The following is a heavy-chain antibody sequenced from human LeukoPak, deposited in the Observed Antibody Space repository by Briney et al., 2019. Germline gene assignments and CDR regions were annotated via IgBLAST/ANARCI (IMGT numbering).Heavy chain of an antibody. D-gene: IGHD3-10*01. CDR2: ISAYNGNT. V-gene: IGHV1-18*01. CDR3: ARDRSVQYYYGSGSYNY. Sequence: GASVKVSCKASGYTFTSYGISWVRQAPGQGLEWMGWISAYNGNTNYAQKLQGRVTMTTDTSTSTAYMELRSLRSDDTAVYYCARDRSVQYYYGSGSYNYWGQGTLVTVSS. CDR1: GYTFTSYG. J-gene: IGHJ4*02.